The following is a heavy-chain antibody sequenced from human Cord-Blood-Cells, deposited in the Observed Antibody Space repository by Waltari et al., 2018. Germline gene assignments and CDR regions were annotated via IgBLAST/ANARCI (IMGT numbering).Heavy chain of an antibody. CDR3: ARQPYDFWSGYYLDY. D-gene: IGHD3-3*01. V-gene: IGHV4-39*01. J-gene: IGHJ4*02. CDR1: GGSISSSSYY. Sequence: QLQLQESGPGLVKQSETQSLTCTVSGGSISSSSYYWGWIRQPPGKGLEWIGSIYYSGSTYYNPSLKSRVTISVDTSKNQFSLKLSSVTAADTAVYYCARQPYDFWSGYYLDYWGQGTLVTVSS. CDR2: IYYSGST.